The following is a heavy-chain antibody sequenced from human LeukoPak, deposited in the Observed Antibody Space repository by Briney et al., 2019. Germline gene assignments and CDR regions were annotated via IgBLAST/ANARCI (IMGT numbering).Heavy chain of an antibody. CDR3: ATDMYYDSSGGNLRY. CDR2: IIPIFGTA. CDR1: GGTFSSYA. V-gene: IGHV1-69*06. J-gene: IGHJ4*02. Sequence: ASVKVSCKASGGTFSSYAISWVRQAPGQGLEWMGGIIPIFGTANYAQKFQGRVTITADKSTSTAYMELRSLRSDDTAIYYCATDMYYDSSGGNLRYWGQGTLVTVSS. D-gene: IGHD3-22*01.